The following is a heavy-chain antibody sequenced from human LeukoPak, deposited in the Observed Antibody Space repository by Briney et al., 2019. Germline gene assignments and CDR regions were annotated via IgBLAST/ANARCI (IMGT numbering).Heavy chain of an antibody. CDR3: ARDGGYCSSTSCYTHFDY. D-gene: IGHD2-2*02. CDR2: ISSSSSYI. V-gene: IGHV3-21*04. CDR1: GFTFSSYS. Sequence: PGGSLRLSCAASGFTFSSYSMNWIRQAPGKGLEWVSSISSSSSYIYYADSVKGRFTISRDNAKNSLYLQMNSLRAEDTAVYYCARDGGYCSSTSCYTHFDYWGQGTLVTVSS. J-gene: IGHJ4*02.